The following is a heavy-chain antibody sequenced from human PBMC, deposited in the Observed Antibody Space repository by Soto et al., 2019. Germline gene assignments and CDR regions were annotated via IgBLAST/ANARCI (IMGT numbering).Heavy chain of an antibody. V-gene: IGHV4-34*01. CDR3: ARNAVEKWIQLWPTYTTKYGMDV. Sequence: SETLSLTCAVYGGSFSGYYWSWIRQPPGKGLEWIGEINHSGSTNYNPSLKSRVTISVDTSKNQFSLKLSSVTAADTAVYYCARNAVEKWIQLWPTYTTKYGMDVWGQGTTVTVSS. D-gene: IGHD5-18*01. CDR1: GGSFSGYY. CDR2: INHSGST. J-gene: IGHJ6*02.